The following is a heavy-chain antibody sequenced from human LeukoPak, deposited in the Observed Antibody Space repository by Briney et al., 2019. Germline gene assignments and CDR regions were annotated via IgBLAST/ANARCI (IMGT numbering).Heavy chain of an antibody. Sequence: GGSLRLSCAASGFTFSSYSMNWVRQAPGKGLEWVSSISSSSSYIYYADSVKGRFTISRDNAKNSLYLQMNSLRAEDTAVYYCAKPLKTHSSGLTHWGQGTLVTVSS. D-gene: IGHD6-19*01. CDR1: GFTFSSYS. V-gene: IGHV3-21*01. CDR3: AKPLKTHSSGLTH. J-gene: IGHJ4*02. CDR2: ISSSSSYI.